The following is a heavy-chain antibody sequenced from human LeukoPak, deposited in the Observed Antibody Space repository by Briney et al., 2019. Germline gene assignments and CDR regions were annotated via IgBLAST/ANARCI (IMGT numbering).Heavy chain of an antibody. Sequence: PGGSLRLSCAASGFTFSNAWMSWVRQAPGKGLEWVGRIKSKTDGGTTDYAAPVKGRFTISRDDSKNTLYLQMNSLKTEDTAVYYCTSSGAAAVYPPYAAFDIWGQGTMVTVSS. J-gene: IGHJ3*02. CDR3: TSSGAAAVYPPYAAFDI. D-gene: IGHD6-13*01. CDR2: IKSKTDGGTT. V-gene: IGHV3-15*01. CDR1: GFTFSNAW.